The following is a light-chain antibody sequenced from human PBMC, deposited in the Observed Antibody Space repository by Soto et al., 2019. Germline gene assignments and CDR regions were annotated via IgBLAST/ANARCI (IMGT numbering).Light chain of an antibody. CDR3: QQHINWPLT. Sequence: SVLTQSPGALSLSPGERATLSCRASQSVSSSYLAWYQQTPGQAPRLLIYEASNRATGMPARFSGSASGADFTLTISSLAPEDFALYYCQQHINWPLTFGGGTKVDIK. CDR1: QSVSSSY. CDR2: EAS. V-gene: IGKV3D-20*02. J-gene: IGKJ4*01.